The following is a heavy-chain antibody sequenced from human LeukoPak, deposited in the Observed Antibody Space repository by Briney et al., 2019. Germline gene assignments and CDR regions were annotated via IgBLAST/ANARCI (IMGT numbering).Heavy chain of an antibody. Sequence: SETLSLTCTVSGGSIRSSGYYWAWIRQPPGKGLESIANIYYSGNTYYNPSLKSRATISVDTSKNQFPLKLTSVTAADTAVYYCARHRVYDWNYPIWFDPWGQGTLVTVSS. J-gene: IGHJ5*02. CDR1: GGSIRSSGYY. D-gene: IGHD3-16*01. CDR3: ARHRVYDWNYPIWFDP. CDR2: IYYSGNT. V-gene: IGHV4-39*01.